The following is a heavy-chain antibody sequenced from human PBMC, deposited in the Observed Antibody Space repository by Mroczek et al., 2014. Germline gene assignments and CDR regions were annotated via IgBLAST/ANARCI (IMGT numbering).Heavy chain of an antibody. CDR3: TSGGYYYDSSGYDY. Sequence: ESGGGVVQPGRSLRLSCAASGFTFSSYGMHWVRQAPGKGLEWVAVISYDGSNKYYADSVKGRFTISRDNSKNTLYLQMNSLRAEDTAVYYCTSGGYYYDSSGYDYWGQGTLVTVSS. J-gene: IGHJ4*02. V-gene: IGHV3-30*03. CDR1: GFTFSSYG. D-gene: IGHD3-22*01. CDR2: ISYDGSNK.